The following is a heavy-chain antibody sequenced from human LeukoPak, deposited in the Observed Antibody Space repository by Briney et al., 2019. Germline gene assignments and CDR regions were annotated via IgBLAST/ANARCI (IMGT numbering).Heavy chain of an antibody. CDR3: AKDNAYYYADY. CDR2: TGYDGRNK. Sequence: PGGSLRLSCAASGFTFNNYAINWVRQAPGKGLEWVTFTGYDGRNKYYADSVKGRFTISRDNSKNTLYLQMNSLRAEDAAVYYCAKDNAYYYADYWGQGTLVTVSS. J-gene: IGHJ4*02. V-gene: IGHV3-30*02. CDR1: GFTFNNYA. D-gene: IGHD3-10*01.